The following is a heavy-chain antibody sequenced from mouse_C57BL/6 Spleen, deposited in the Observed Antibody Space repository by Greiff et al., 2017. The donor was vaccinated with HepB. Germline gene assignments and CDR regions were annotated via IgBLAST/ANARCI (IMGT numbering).Heavy chain of an antibody. CDR3: ARRGYYGSLFDY. J-gene: IGHJ2*01. D-gene: IGHD1-1*01. CDR2: FHPYNDDT. Sequence: VKLQESGAELARPGASVKLSCKASGYTFTTYPIEWMKQNHGKSLEWIGNFHPYNDDTKYNEKFKGKATLTVEKSSSTVYLELSRLTSDDSAVYYCARRGYYGSLFDYWGQGTTLTVSS. V-gene: IGHV1-47*01. CDR1: GYTFTTYP.